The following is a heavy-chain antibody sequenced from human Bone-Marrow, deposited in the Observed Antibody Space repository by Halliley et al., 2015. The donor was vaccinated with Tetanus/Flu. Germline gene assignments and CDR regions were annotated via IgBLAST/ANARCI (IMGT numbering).Heavy chain of an antibody. J-gene: IGHJ3*02. D-gene: IGHD3-22*01. Sequence: SLRLSCAASEFTFRDYGMHWVRQAPGKGLEWVAIISDDGSNKYYADSVKGRFTISRDNSKNTLYLQMNSLRAEDTAVYYCANRDGTYYDRGGFFPDDFDIGGPGTMVTASS. V-gene: IGHV3-30*18. CDR3: ANRDGTYYDRGGFFPDDFDI. CDR1: EFTFRDYG. CDR2: ISDDGSNK.